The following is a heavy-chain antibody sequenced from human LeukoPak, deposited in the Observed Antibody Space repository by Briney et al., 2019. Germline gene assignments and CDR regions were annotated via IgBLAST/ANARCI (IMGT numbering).Heavy chain of an antibody. CDR1: EFSVGSNY. CDR3: AKGTYYYDSSIDY. Sequence: GGSLRLSCAASEFSVGSNYMTWVRQAPGKGLEWVSLIYSGGSTYYAGSVKGRFTISRDNSKNTLYLQMNSLRAEDTAVYYCAKGTYYYDSSIDYWGQGTLVTVSS. CDR2: IYSGGST. V-gene: IGHV3-66*01. J-gene: IGHJ4*02. D-gene: IGHD3-22*01.